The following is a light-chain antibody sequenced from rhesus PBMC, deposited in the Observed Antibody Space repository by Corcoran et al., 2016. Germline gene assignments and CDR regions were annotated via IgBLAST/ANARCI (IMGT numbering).Light chain of an antibody. V-gene: IGKV3-53*01. CDR1: QSVGSS. CDR2: GAS. CDR3: QKYSSSPYS. Sequence: QVILTQSPATLSLSPGERATLSCRASQSVGSSLAWYQQKPGQAPRLLIYGASSRAPCIPDRFSGSGSGTEFTLTISSLEPEDFAVYYCQKYSSSPYSFGQGTKVEIK. J-gene: IGKJ2*01.